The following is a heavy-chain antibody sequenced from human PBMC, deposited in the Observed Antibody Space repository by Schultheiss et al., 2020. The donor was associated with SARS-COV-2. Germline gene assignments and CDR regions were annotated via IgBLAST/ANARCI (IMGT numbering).Heavy chain of an antibody. V-gene: IGHV1-69*13. CDR1: GYTFTSYG. CDR2: IIPIFGTA. J-gene: IGHJ4*02. Sequence: SVKVSCKASGYTFTSYGISWVRQAPGQGLEWMGGIIPIFGTANYAQKFQGRVTITADESTSTAYMELRSLRSDDTAVYYCARERPYGGYDYWGQGTLVTVSS. CDR3: ARERPYGGYDY. D-gene: IGHD4-17*01.